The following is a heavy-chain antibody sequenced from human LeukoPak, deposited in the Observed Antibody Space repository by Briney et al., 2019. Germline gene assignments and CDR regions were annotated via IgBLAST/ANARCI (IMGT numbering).Heavy chain of an antibody. Sequence: GGSLRLPCAAPGFTFSSYSMNWVRQAPGKGLEWVSSISSSSSYIYYADSVKGRFTISRDNAKNSLYLQMNSLRAEDAAVYYCARDLRFGELLNPTAGSYWGQGTLVTVSS. J-gene: IGHJ4*02. CDR3: ARDLRFGELLNPTAGSY. D-gene: IGHD3-10*01. CDR1: GFTFSSYS. V-gene: IGHV3-21*01. CDR2: ISSSSSYI.